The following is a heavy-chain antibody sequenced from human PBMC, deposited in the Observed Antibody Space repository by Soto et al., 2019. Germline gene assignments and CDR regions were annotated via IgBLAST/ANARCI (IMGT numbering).Heavy chain of an antibody. CDR3: AKDRSYEPGKDSSPDN. J-gene: IGHJ4*02. Sequence: EVQLLESGGGLVQPGGSLRVSCAASGFTFSTYGMNWVSQAPGKGLEWVSGISGSGGGTYYAHSVKGRFTISRDNAKNTLYLQMNSLRAEDTAVYYCAKDRSYEPGKDSSPDNWGQGTLVTVSS. CDR2: ISGSGGGT. D-gene: IGHD3-22*01. CDR1: GFTFSTYG. V-gene: IGHV3-23*01.